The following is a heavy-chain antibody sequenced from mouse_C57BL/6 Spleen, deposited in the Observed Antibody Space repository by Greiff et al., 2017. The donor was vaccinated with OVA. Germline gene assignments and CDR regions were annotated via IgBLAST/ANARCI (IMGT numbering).Heavy chain of an antibody. D-gene: IGHD1-1*01. Sequence: VQLQQSGAELVRPGASVKLSCTASGFNIQDDYMHWVKQRPEQGLEWIGWIDPENGDTEYASKFQGKATITADTSSNTAYLQLSSLTSEDSAVYYCTQAIYYGSRGVRYWGQGTTLTVSS. CDR3: TQAIYYGSRGVRY. V-gene: IGHV14-4*01. J-gene: IGHJ2*01. CDR1: GFNIQDDY. CDR2: IDPENGDT.